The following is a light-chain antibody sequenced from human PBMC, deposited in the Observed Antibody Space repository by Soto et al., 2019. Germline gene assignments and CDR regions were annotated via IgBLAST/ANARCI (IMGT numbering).Light chain of an antibody. CDR3: QQRSNWPPT. CDR1: QTINNN. Sequence: VMTQAPATLSVSPGERATLSCRASQTINNNIAWYQLKDGQVPRLLIYGASTRATDIPARFSGSGSGTEFTLTISSLQSEDFAVYYCQQRSNWPPTFGQGTKVDIK. J-gene: IGKJ1*01. CDR2: GAS. V-gene: IGKV3-15*01.